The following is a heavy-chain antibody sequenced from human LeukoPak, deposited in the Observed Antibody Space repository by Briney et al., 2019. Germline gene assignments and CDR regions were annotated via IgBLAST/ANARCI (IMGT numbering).Heavy chain of an antibody. D-gene: IGHD1-1*01. J-gene: IGHJ3*02. CDR3: VRGGGTLDM. CDR2: IKQEGRDK. Sequence: PGGSRRLSCEASGLVITSHWTSWVRQAQGKRPEWVANIKQEGRDKYYLDSVKGRFTIRRDNAKNSLYLQMNSLRDEDTAVYYCVRGGGTLDMWGQETMVPVSS. V-gene: IGHV3-7*01. CDR1: GLVITSHW.